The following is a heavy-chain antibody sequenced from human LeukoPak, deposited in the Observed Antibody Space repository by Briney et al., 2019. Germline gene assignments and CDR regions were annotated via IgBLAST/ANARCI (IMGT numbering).Heavy chain of an antibody. Sequence: SETLSLTCAVYGGSFSGYYWSWIRQPPGKGLEWIGEINHSGSTNYNPSLKSRVTISVDTSKNQFSLKLSSVTAADTAVYHCARGRGYYDSSGYYYRPLFDYWGQGTLVTVSS. CDR3: ARGRGYYDSSGYYYRPLFDY. CDR2: INHSGST. V-gene: IGHV4-34*01. CDR1: GGSFSGYY. D-gene: IGHD3-22*01. J-gene: IGHJ4*02.